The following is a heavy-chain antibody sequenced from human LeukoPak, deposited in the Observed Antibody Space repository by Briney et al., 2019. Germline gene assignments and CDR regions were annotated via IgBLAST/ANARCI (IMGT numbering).Heavy chain of an antibody. V-gene: IGHV3-48*01. Sequence: GGSLRLSCVVSGFTLSSYSMNWVRQAPGKGLEWVSYISSSSSTIWYAESVKGRFTISRDNAKNSLYLQMNSLRAEDTAVYYCARARPTTYYYYYGMDVWGQGTTVTVSS. CDR3: ARARPTTYYYYYGMDV. CDR1: GFTLSSYS. J-gene: IGHJ6*02. CDR2: ISSSSSTI. D-gene: IGHD1-26*01.